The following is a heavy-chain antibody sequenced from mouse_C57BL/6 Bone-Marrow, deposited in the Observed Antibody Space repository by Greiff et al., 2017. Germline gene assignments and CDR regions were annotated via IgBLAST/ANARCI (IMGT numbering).Heavy chain of an antibody. Sequence: SGAELVRPGASVTLSCKASGYTFTDYEMHWVKQTPVHGLEWIGAIDPETGGTAYNQKFKGKAILTADKSSSTAYMERRSLTSEDSAVYYCTRPGTDYWGQGTTLTVSS. D-gene: IGHD4-1*01. CDR3: TRPGTDY. J-gene: IGHJ2*01. CDR1: GYTFTDYE. V-gene: IGHV1-15*01. CDR2: IDPETGGT.